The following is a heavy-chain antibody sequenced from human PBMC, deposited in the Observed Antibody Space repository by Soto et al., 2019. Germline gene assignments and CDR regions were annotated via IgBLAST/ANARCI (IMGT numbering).Heavy chain of an antibody. CDR3: ARGQSGYSSGWSPNDY. J-gene: IGHJ4*02. Sequence: QVQLVQSGAEVKKPGASVKVSCKASGYTFTSYEINWVRQATGQGLEWMGWMNPNSGNTGYAQKFQGRVTMTRNPSISTAYMELSRLRSEDTAVYYCARGQSGYSSGWSPNDYWGQGTLVTVSS. V-gene: IGHV1-8*01. CDR2: MNPNSGNT. D-gene: IGHD6-19*01. CDR1: GYTFTSYE.